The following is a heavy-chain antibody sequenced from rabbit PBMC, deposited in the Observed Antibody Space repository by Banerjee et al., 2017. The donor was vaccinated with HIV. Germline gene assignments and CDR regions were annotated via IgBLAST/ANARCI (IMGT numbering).Heavy chain of an antibody. CDR1: GIDFSGDYY. D-gene: IGHD1-1*01. CDR2: IYAVNGVT. Sequence: QQQLEESGGGLVKPGGTLTLTCKASGIDFSGDYYMCWVRQAPGKGLEWIACIYAVNGVTYYASWAKGRFTISKTSSTTVTLQLNSLTAADTATYFCASASSSGYYGYYFNLWGQGTLVTVS. CDR3: ASASSSGYYGYYFNL. V-gene: IGHV1S45*01. J-gene: IGHJ4*01.